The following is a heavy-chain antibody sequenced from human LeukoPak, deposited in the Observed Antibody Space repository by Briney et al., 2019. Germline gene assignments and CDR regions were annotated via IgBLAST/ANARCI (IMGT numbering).Heavy chain of an antibody. CDR1: GYTFTSYY. D-gene: IGHD4-23*01. CDR2: INPSGGST. CDR3: AGDKKSVVVTQGRWFDP. J-gene: IGHJ5*02. V-gene: IGHV1-46*01. Sequence: ASVKVSCKASGYTFTSYYMHWVRQAPGQGLEWMGIINPSGGSTSYAQKFQGRVTMTRDTSTSIVYMELSSPRSEDTAVYYCAGDKKSVVVTQGRWFDPWGQGTLVTVSS.